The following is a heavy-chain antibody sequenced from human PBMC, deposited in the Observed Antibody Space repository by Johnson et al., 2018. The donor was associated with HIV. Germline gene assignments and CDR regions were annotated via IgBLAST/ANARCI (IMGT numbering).Heavy chain of an antibody. J-gene: IGHJ3*02. Sequence: VQLVESGGGVVQPGRSLRLSCVVSGFTFDYYDMTWVRQAPGKGLEWVSGINWNGGSTGYADSVKGRFIISRDNGKNSLYLQMKSLRVEDTALYYCTRRDSGSLSFDIWGQGTMVTVSS. CDR3: TRRDSGSLSFDI. V-gene: IGHV3-20*04. CDR2: INWNGGST. CDR1: GFTFDYYD. D-gene: IGHD1-26*01.